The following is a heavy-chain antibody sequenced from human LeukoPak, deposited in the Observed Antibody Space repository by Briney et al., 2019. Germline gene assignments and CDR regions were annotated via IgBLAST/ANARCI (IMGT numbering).Heavy chain of an antibody. J-gene: IGHJ4*02. CDR2: IYSGGST. V-gene: IGHV3-66*01. CDR3: VREPQAEYYFDY. CDR1: GFTFSSYG. Sequence: GGSLRLSCAASGFTFSSYGMNWVPQAPGKGLEWVSVIYSGGSTTYADSVKGRFTISRDNAKNTLYLQMNSLRAEDTAVYYCVREPQAEYYFDYWGQGTLVTVSS. D-gene: IGHD1-14*01.